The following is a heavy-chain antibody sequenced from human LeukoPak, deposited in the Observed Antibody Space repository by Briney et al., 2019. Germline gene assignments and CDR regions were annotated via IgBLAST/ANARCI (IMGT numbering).Heavy chain of an antibody. J-gene: IGHJ5*02. Sequence: PSETLSLTCAVSGVSMNNNYWAWIRQSPGGKLEWIGYMSFSRSATYNPSLNSRVSISVDSSKNQFSLDLTSLTAADTAVYYCARGDDLLTGSYDWFNPWGQGTLVIVSS. CDR3: ARGDDLLTGSYDWFNP. V-gene: IGHV4-4*09. D-gene: IGHD3-9*01. CDR1: GVSMNNNY. CDR2: MSFSRSA.